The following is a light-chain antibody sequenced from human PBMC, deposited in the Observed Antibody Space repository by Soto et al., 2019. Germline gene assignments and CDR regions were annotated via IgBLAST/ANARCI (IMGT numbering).Light chain of an antibody. CDR3: NSYTSSSTLPYV. J-gene: IGLJ1*01. CDR2: DVS. Sequence: QSALTQPASVSGSPGQSITVSCTGTSSDVGGYNYVSWYQQHPGKAPKVMIYDVSKRPSGVSNRFSGSKSGNTASLTISGLQAEDEADYYCNSYTSSSTLPYVFGTGTKLTDL. CDR1: SSDVGGYNY. V-gene: IGLV2-14*01.